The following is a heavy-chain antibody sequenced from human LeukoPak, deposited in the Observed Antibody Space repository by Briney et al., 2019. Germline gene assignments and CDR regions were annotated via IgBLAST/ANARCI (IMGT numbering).Heavy chain of an antibody. D-gene: IGHD3-9*01. Sequence: ASVKVSCKASGYTFTSYGISWVRQAPGQGLEWMGWISAYNGNTNYAQKLQGRVTMTTDTSTSTAYMELRSLRSDDTAVYYCARDRYYDILTGDYYYGMDVWGQGTRSPSP. J-gene: IGHJ6*02. CDR2: ISAYNGNT. CDR3: ARDRYYDILTGDYYYGMDV. CDR1: GYTFTSYG. V-gene: IGHV1-18*04.